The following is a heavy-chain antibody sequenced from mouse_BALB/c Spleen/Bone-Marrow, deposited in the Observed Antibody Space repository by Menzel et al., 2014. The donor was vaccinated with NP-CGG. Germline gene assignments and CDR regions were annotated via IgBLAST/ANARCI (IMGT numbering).Heavy chain of an antibody. V-gene: IGHV7-3*02. CDR3: ARDRGLTYFDY. CDR2: IRNKANGYTT. CDR1: GFTFTDYY. Sequence: EVQLVESGGGLVQPGGSLRLSCTTSGFTFTDYYMSWVRQPPGKVLGWLGFIRNKANGYTTEYSASVKGRFTISRDNSQSILYLQMNTLRAEDSATYYCARDRGLTYFDYWGQGTTLTVSS. J-gene: IGHJ2*01. D-gene: IGHD2-4*01.